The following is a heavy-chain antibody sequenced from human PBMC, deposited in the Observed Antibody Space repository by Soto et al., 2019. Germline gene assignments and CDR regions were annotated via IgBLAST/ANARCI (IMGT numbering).Heavy chain of an antibody. CDR3: ARDRGRDIAARLWFHYYCTHV. D-gene: IGHD6-6*01. V-gene: IGHV4-31*03. CDR2: IYYSGST. Sequence: PLSLTYTVSGGSISSGGYYWCWLRQHPGKGLEWIGYIYYSGSTYYNPSLKSRVIISVDTSKNQFSLKLSSVTAADTAVYYCARDRGRDIAARLWFHYYCTHVWGQGTTVTVSS. J-gene: IGHJ6*02. CDR1: GGSISSGGYY.